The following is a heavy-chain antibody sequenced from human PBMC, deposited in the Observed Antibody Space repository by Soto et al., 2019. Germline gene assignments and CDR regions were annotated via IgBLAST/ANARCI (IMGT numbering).Heavy chain of an antibody. D-gene: IGHD3-22*01. Sequence: GGSLRLSCAASGFTFSNAWINWVRQAPGKGLEWVGRIKSKTDGGTTDYAAPVKGRFAISRDDSKNMVYLEMNSLKTEDTAVYYCTTDSCIATIVVQFDYWGHGTLVTVS. CDR2: IKSKTDGGTT. CDR1: GFTFSNAW. CDR3: TTDSCIATIVVQFDY. J-gene: IGHJ4*01. V-gene: IGHV3-15*07.